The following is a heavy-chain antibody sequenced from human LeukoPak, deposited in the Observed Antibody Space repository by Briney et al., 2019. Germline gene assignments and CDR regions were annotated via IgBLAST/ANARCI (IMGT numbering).Heavy chain of an antibody. CDR1: GFTFSSYA. J-gene: IGHJ3*02. CDR2: ISGSGGST. D-gene: IGHD2-2*01. Sequence: GGSLRLSCAASGFTFSSYAMSWVRQAPGKGLEWVSAISGSGGSTYYADSVKGRFTISRDNSKNTLYLQMNSLRAEDTAVYYCAKGGEYCSSTSCFGAFDIWGQGTMVTVSS. V-gene: IGHV3-23*01. CDR3: AKGGEYCSSTSCFGAFDI.